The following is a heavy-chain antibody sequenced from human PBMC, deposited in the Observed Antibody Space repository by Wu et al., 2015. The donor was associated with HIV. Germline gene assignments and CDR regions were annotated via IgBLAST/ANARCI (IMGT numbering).Heavy chain of an antibody. CDR3: ARGQNGNDQ. J-gene: IGHJ4*02. D-gene: IGHD5-12*01. CDR2: TIPHFGVI. V-gene: IGHV1-69*12. Sequence: QVRLMQSGAEVKTPGSSVRMSCKASGVSFTHFAVNWVRQAPGQRLEWVGGTIPHFGVINPAQRFRDRLRLTADASTTTVYMELSGLEFADTAVYYCARGQNGNDQWGQGTLVTVSS. CDR1: GVSFTHFA.